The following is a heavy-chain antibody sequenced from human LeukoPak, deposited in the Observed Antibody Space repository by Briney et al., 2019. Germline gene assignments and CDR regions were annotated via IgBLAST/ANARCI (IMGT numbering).Heavy chain of an antibody. CDR3: AKDLRPKDYIVLMVYAIGF. D-gene: IGHD2-8*01. J-gene: IGHJ4*02. CDR1: GFTFSSYG. V-gene: IGHV3-30*02. CDR2: IRYDGSNK. Sequence: GGSLRLSCAASGFTFSSYGMDWVRQAPGKGLEWVAFIRYDGSNKYYADSVKGRFTISRDNSKNTLYLQMNSLRAEDTAVYYCAKDLRPKDYIVLMVYAIGFWGQGTLVTVSS.